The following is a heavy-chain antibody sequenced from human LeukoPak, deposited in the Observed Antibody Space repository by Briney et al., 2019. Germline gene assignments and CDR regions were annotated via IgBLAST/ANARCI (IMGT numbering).Heavy chain of an antibody. Sequence: SETLSLTCTVSGGSISSSSYYWGWIRQPPGKGLEWIGNIYYSGSTYYNPSLKSRVTISVDTSKNQFSLKLSSVTAADTAVYYCARVRSGYKTYYYYYYMDVWGKGTTVTVSS. D-gene: IGHD5-12*01. V-gene: IGHV4-39*07. CDR2: IYYSGST. CDR3: ARVRSGYKTYYYYYYMDV. J-gene: IGHJ6*03. CDR1: GGSISSSSYY.